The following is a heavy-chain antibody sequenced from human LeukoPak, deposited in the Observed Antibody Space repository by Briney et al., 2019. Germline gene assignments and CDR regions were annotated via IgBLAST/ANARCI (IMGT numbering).Heavy chain of an antibody. V-gene: IGHV4-39*07. J-gene: IGHJ5*02. CDR2: IYHSGST. CDR1: GGSISSSSYY. D-gene: IGHD5-12*01. Sequence: SETLSLTCTVSGGSISSSSYYWGWIRQPPGRGLEWIGSIYHSGSTYYNPSLKSRVTISVDTSKNQFSLKLSSVTAADTAVYYCARDLYSGYDTNWFDPWGQGTLVTVSS. CDR3: ARDLYSGYDTNWFDP.